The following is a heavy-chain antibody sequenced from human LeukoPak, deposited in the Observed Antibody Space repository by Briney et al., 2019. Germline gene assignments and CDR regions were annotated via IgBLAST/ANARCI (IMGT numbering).Heavy chain of an antibody. V-gene: IGHV4-39*01. CDR1: GGSISSSSYY. CDR3: ARVRYSSGWYLYSFDS. D-gene: IGHD6-19*01. Sequence: SETLSLTCTVSGGSISSSSYYWGWIRQPPGKGLEWIGSIYYSGSTYYNPSLKSRVTISVDTSKNQFSLKLSSVTAADTAVYYCARVRYSSGWYLYSFDSWGQGTLVTVSS. J-gene: IGHJ4*02. CDR2: IYYSGST.